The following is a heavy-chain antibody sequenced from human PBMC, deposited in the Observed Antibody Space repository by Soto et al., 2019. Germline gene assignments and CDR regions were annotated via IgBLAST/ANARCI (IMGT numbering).Heavy chain of an antibody. D-gene: IGHD3-10*01. V-gene: IGHV1-18*01. CDR2: ISAYNGNT. J-gene: IGHJ6*03. CDR3: TTVNLSGAMDV. Sequence: GASVKVSCKASGYTFTSYGISWVRQAPGQGLEWMGWISAYNGNTNYAQKLQGRVTMTKDTSTDTAYMELRSLRSEDTAVYYCTTVNLSGAMDVWGKGITVTVSS. CDR1: GYTFTSYG.